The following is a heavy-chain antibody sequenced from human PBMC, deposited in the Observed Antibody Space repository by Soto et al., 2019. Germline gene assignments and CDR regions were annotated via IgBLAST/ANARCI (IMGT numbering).Heavy chain of an antibody. Sequence: QLQLQESGPGLVKPSETLSLTCTVSGGSISSSSYYWGWIRQPPGKALEWIGSIYYSGSTYYNTSLKSRLTISVDTSKNQFSLKLSSVPAADPAVYYCARQSAGVSNWFDPWGQGTLVTVSS. CDR1: GGSISSSSYY. J-gene: IGHJ5*02. V-gene: IGHV4-39*01. D-gene: IGHD6-19*01. CDR3: ARQSAGVSNWFDP. CDR2: IYYSGST.